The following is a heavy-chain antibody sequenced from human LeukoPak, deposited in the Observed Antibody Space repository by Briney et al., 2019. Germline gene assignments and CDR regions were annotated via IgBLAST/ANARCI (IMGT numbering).Heavy chain of an antibody. CDR2: FYYSGST. CDR1: GGSVSSGNYY. D-gene: IGHD1-7*01. Sequence: SETLSLTCTVSGGSVSSGNYYWSWLRQSPGKGLEWIGYFYYSGSTNYNPSLKSRVTISGDTSKNQFSLKLNSVTAADTAVYFCASRIGTTPNWFDPWGQGILVTVSS. CDR3: ASRIGTTPNWFDP. J-gene: IGHJ5*02. V-gene: IGHV4-61*01.